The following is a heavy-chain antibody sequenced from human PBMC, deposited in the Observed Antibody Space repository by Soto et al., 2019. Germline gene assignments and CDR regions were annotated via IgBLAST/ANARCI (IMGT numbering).Heavy chain of an antibody. Sequence: EVQLVESGGGLVQPGRSLRLSCAASGFSFDDYAMHWVRQAAGKGLEWVSIISRKNETIVYADSVKGRFTISRDNAKKSLYLQMNSLRPEDTALYYCAKDRGFLDGIDYWGQGTPVAVST. V-gene: IGHV3-9*01. CDR1: GFSFDDYA. CDR2: ISRKNETI. J-gene: IGHJ4*02. D-gene: IGHD3-3*01. CDR3: AKDRGFLDGIDY.